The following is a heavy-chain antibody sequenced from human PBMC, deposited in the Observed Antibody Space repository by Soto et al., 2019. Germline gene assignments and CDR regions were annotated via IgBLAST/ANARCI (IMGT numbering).Heavy chain of an antibody. CDR3: AAEGSIAAAGFNFDY. V-gene: IGHV1-58*02. D-gene: IGHD6-13*01. J-gene: IGHJ4*02. Sequence: ASVKLSCKDSGYTITSYGISWVRQAPGQRLEWIGWIVVGSGNTNYAQKFQERVTITRDMSTSTAYMELSSLRSEDTAVYYCAAEGSIAAAGFNFDYWGQGTLVTVSS. CDR1: GYTITSYG. CDR2: IVVGSGNT.